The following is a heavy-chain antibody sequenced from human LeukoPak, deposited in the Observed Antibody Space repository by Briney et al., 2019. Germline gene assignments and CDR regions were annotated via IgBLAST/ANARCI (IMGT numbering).Heavy chain of an antibody. CDR2: IYPGDSDT. Sequence: GESLKISCKGSGYSFTSYWIAWVRQMPGKGLEWMGIIYPGDSDTRYSPPFQGQVTISADKSISTAYLQWSSLKASDTAMYYCVRPGTMVRGEIDFWGQGTLVTVSS. J-gene: IGHJ4*02. CDR1: GYSFTSYW. CDR3: VRPGTMVRGEIDF. V-gene: IGHV5-51*01. D-gene: IGHD3-10*01.